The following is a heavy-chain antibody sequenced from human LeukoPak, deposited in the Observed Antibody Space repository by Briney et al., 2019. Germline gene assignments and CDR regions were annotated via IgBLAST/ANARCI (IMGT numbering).Heavy chain of an antibody. CDR1: GGFSSFYY. CDR2: IHTSGST. D-gene: IGHD2-15*01. Sequence: KPSETLSLTCTVSGGFSSFYYWTWIRQPLGKGLEWIGNIHTSGSTDYSPSLKSRVTMSIDTSKNQFSLRLSSVTAADTAVYYCARPGQSSWWVYFNYWGQGTLVTVSS. J-gene: IGHJ4*02. CDR3: ARPGQSSWWVYFNY. V-gene: IGHV4-4*09.